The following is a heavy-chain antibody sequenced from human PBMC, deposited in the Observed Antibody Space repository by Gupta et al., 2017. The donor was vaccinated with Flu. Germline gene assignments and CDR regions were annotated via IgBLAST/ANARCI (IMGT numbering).Heavy chain of an antibody. V-gene: IGHV3-9*01. CDR2: ISWSSGDI. J-gene: IGHJ6*03. Sequence: EVQLVESGGGLVQPGRSLRLSCAASGFTFDDYAMHWVRQAPGKGLEWVSGISWSSGDIGYADSVKGRFTISRDNAKNSLYLQMNSLRAEDTALYYCAKEPHSSGWVYHMEVWGKGTTVTVSS. CDR1: GFTFDDYA. CDR3: AKEPHSSGWVYHMEV. D-gene: IGHD6-19*01.